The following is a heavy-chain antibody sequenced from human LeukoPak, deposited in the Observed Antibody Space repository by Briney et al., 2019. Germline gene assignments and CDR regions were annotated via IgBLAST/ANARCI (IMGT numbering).Heavy chain of an antibody. CDR3: AKGYSFDILSGYSSLDS. Sequence: PGGSLRLSCAASVFAASGFTFSTFGMHWVRQAPGEGLEGVAFIRYVGSNKYYSDSVKGRFTISRDDSKNTLYLQMNSLRAEDTAEYYCAKGYSFDILSGYSSLDSWGQGTLVTVSS. J-gene: IGHJ4*02. D-gene: IGHD3-9*01. CDR1: GFTFSTFG. CDR2: IRYVGSNK. V-gene: IGHV3-30*02.